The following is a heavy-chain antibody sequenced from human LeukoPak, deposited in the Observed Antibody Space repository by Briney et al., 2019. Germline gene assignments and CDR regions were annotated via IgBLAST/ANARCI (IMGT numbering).Heavy chain of an antibody. J-gene: IGHJ6*03. Sequence: SETLSLTCTVSGGSISSYYWSWIRQPPGKGLEWIGYIYYSGSTNYNPSLKSRVTISVDTSKNQFSLKLSSVTAADTAVYYCARGPFGYCSSTSCYVYYYYMDVWGKGTTVTVSS. V-gene: IGHV4-59*01. CDR1: GGSISSYY. CDR3: ARGPFGYCSSTSCYVYYYYMDV. D-gene: IGHD2-2*03. CDR2: IYYSGST.